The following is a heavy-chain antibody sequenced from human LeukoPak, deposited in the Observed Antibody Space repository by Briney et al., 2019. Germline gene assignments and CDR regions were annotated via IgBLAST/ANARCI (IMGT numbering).Heavy chain of an antibody. CDR3: TTDLWAPPLVTTSSRQSSQDSSTWHELG. J-gene: IGHJ4*02. Sequence: AASVKVSCKVSGYTLTELSIHWVRQAPGKGLEWMGGFDPEDGETVYAQKFQGRVSMTEDTSTDTAYMELSSLRSEDTAVYYCTTDLWAPPLVTTSSRQSSQDSSTWHELGWGQGTLVTVSS. CDR1: GYTLTELS. V-gene: IGHV1-24*01. D-gene: IGHD6-13*01. CDR2: FDPEDGET.